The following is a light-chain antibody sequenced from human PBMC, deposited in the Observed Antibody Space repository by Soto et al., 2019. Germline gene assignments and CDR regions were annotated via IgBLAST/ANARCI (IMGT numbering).Light chain of an antibody. Sequence: EIVMTHSPATLSVSPGERATLSCRASQSVSSNLAWYQQKPGQAPRLLIYDTSARATGVPARFSGSGSGTEFTLTISSLQSEDFAVYYCQQYNNWPPLFGQGTRLEI. V-gene: IGKV3-15*01. CDR3: QQYNNWPPL. J-gene: IGKJ5*01. CDR1: QSVSSN. CDR2: DTS.